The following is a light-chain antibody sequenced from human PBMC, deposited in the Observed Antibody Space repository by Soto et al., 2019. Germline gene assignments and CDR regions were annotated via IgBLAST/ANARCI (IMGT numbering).Light chain of an antibody. V-gene: IGKV3-15*01. CDR3: QHHSNWPFIT. CDR1: QSVRSN. J-gene: IGKJ4*01. CDR2: SAS. Sequence: EIVMTQSPATLSVSPGDRATLSCRASQSVRSNLVWYQQRPGQPPRLLIYSASTRATNVPARFGGSGSGTNFTLTISSLQSEDLAVYYGQHHSNWPFITFGGGTKVEIK.